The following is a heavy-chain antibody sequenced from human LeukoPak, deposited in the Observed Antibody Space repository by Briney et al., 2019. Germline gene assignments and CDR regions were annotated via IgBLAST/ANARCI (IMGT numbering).Heavy chain of an antibody. J-gene: IGHJ4*02. Sequence: SQTLSLTCTVSGPSITSYYWSWIRPPPGKGMEWIGYIYYSGSTNYHPSLKSRVTISVDTSKNQFSLKLSAVTAAETAVYYCARETAYCGGDCFTLLDYWGQGTLVTVSS. CDR2: IYYSGST. V-gene: IGHV4-59*01. CDR3: ARETAYCGGDCFTLLDY. D-gene: IGHD2-21*02. CDR1: GPSITSYY.